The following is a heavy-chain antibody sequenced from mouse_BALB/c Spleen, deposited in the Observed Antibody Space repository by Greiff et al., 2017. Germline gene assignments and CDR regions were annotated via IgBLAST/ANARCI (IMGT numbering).Heavy chain of an antibody. CDR2: IRSKSNNYAT. CDR3: VRDYGRAMDY. V-gene: IGHV10-1*02. Sequence: EVQLQESGGGLVQPKGSLKLSCAASGFTFNTYAMNWVRQAPGKGLEWVARIRSKSNNYATYYADSVKDRFTISRDDSQSMLYLQMNNLKTEDTAMYYCVRDYGRAMDYWGQGTSVTVSS. J-gene: IGHJ4*01. D-gene: IGHD1-1*01. CDR1: GFTFNTYA.